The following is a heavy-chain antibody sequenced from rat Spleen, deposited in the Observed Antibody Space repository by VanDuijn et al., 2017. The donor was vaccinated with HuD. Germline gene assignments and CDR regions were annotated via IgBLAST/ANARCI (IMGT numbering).Heavy chain of an antibody. D-gene: IGHD1-1*01. CDR2: ISMSGDST. CDR3: TTGISSVADY. J-gene: IGHJ2*01. V-gene: IGHV5S13*01. CDR1: GFIFSDYG. Sequence: EVELVESEGGSVQPGRSMKLSCVASGFIFSDYGMAWVRQSPTKGLEWVASISMSGDSTYYRDSMKGRFTISRDNAKNTLYLQMDSLGSEDTATYFCTTGISSVADYWGQGVMVTVSS.